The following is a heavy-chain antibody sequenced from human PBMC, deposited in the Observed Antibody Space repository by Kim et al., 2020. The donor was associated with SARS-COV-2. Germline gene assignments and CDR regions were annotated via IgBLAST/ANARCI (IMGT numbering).Heavy chain of an antibody. V-gene: IGHV3-74*01. CDR1: GFTFSSYW. D-gene: IGHD1-20*01. J-gene: IGHJ4*02. CDR3: ARLGITGSRGYFDY. Sequence: GGSLRLSCAASGFTFSSYWMHWVRQAPGKGLVWVSRINSDGSSTSYADSVKGRFTISRDNAKNTLYLQMNSLRAEDTAVYYCARLGITGSRGYFDYWGQGTLVTVSS. CDR2: INSDGSST.